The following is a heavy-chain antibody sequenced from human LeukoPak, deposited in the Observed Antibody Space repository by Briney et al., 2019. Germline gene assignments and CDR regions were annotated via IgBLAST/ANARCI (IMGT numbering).Heavy chain of an antibody. CDR1: GFTFSSYA. Sequence: GGSLRLSCAASGFTFSSYAMSWVRQAPGKGLEWVAVIWSDATNQYYSDSVKGRFTISRDNFKRTVSLQMNSLRAEDTAVYYCVKDAQRGFDYSNSLQHWGQGSLVTVSS. CDR2: IWSDATNQ. CDR3: VKDAQRGFDYSNSLQH. V-gene: IGHV3-33*06. D-gene: IGHD4-11*01. J-gene: IGHJ4*02.